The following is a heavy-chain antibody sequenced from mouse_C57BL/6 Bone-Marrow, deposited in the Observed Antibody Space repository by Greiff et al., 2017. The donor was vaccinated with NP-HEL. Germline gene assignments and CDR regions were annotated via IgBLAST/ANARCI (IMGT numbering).Heavy chain of an antibody. Sequence: QVQLQQSGPELVKPGASVKISCKASGYAFSSSWMNWVKQRPGKGLEWIGRIYPGDGDTNYNGKFKGKATLTADKSSSTAYMQLSSLTSEDSAVYFCAELFYYAMDYWGQGTSVTVSS. CDR3: AELFYYAMDY. CDR2: IYPGDGDT. V-gene: IGHV1-82*01. CDR1: GYAFSSSW. J-gene: IGHJ4*01.